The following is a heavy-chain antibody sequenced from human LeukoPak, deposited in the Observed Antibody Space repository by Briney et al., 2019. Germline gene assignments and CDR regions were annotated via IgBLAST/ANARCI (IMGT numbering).Heavy chain of an antibody. CDR1: GFTFSSYA. D-gene: IGHD3-22*01. CDR3: ASMGYYYDSSGYYRY. CDR2: ISHDGSNK. V-gene: IGHV3-30*04. J-gene: IGHJ4*02. Sequence: GRSLRLSCAASGFTFSSYAMHWVRQAPGKGLEWVAVISHDGSNKYYADSVKGRFTISRDNSKNTLYLQMNSLRAEDTAVYYCASMGYYYDSSGYYRYWGQGTLVTVSS.